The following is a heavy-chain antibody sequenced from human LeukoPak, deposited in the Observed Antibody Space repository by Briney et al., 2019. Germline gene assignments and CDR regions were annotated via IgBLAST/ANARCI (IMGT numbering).Heavy chain of an antibody. J-gene: IGHJ4*02. CDR2: INHSGST. V-gene: IGHV4-34*01. D-gene: IGHD4-17*01. CDR3: ARAMTTVTTGFDY. Sequence: SETLSLTCAVYGGSFSGYYWSWIRQPPGKGLEWIGEINHSGSTNYNPSLTSRGTISVDTSKNQFSLKLSSVTAADTAVYYCARAMTTVTTGFDYWGQGTLVTVSS. CDR1: GGSFSGYY.